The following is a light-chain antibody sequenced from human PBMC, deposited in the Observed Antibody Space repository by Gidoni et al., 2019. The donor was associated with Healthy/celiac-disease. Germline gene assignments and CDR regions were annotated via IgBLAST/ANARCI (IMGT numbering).Light chain of an antibody. V-gene: IGKV3-15*01. CDR2: GAS. CDR1: QSVRSN. Sequence: EIVMTRSPATLSVSPGERATLSCRASQSVRSNLAWYQQKPCQAPRLLIYGASTRATGIPARFSGSGSGTEFTLTISSLQSEDFAVYYCQQYNNWPLFTFGPGTKVDIK. J-gene: IGKJ3*01. CDR3: QQYNNWPLFT.